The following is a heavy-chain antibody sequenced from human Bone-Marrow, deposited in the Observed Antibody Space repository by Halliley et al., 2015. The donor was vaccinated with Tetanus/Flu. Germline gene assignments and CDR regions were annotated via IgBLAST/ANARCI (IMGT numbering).Heavy chain of an antibody. V-gene: IGHV3-43*01. CDR1: GFTFDYYT. Sequence: SLRLSCAASGFTFDYYTMYWVRQVPGRGLEWVSLISWDGETTDYADSVKGRFTISRDTGKRSLFLQMNSLISEDTALYYCAGGNYLGGMDVWGQGTTFTVSS. CDR3: AGGNYLGGMDV. CDR2: ISWDGETT. D-gene: IGHD3-16*01. J-gene: IGHJ6*02.